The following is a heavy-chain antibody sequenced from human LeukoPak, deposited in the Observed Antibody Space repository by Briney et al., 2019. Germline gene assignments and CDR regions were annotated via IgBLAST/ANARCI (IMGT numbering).Heavy chain of an antibody. D-gene: IGHD6-19*01. CDR2: IIPIFGTA. CDR3: AREPGYSSGWYYFDY. CDR1: GGTFSSYA. V-gene: IGHV1-69*13. Sequence: SVKVSCKASGGTFSSYAISWVRQAPGQGLEWMGGIIPIFGTANYAQKFQGRVTITADESTSTAYMELSSLRSEDTAVYYCAREPGYSSGWYYFDYWGQGTLVTVSS. J-gene: IGHJ4*02.